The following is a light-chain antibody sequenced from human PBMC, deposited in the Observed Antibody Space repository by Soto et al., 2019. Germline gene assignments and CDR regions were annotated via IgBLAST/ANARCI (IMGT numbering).Light chain of an antibody. J-gene: IGLJ1*01. CDR3: ASYEGTRLFV. V-gene: IGLV2-8*01. CDR1: SSDVGFYNF. CDR2: EVT. Sequence: QSALTQPPSASGSPGQSLTISCTGTSSDVGFYNFVSWYQQRPGKAPKLVIYEVTKRPSGVPDRFSGSKSGSTASLTVSGLQADDEAAYYRASYEGTRLFVFGSGTKVTV.